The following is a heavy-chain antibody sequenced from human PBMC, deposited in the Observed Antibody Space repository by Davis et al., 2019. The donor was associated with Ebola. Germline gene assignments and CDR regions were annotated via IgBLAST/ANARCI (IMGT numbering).Heavy chain of an antibody. J-gene: IGHJ5*01. D-gene: IGHD2-2*01. CDR3: ATSPSRRPDWFDS. CDR1: GFTFSTYS. Sequence: GGSLRLSCAASGFTFSTYSMNWVRQAPGKGLEWVSSISSSSSYIYYADSVKGRFTISRDNAKNSVHLHMSSLRVDDTAVYYCATSPSRRPDWFDSWGQGTLVTVSS. V-gene: IGHV3-21*01. CDR2: ISSSSSYI.